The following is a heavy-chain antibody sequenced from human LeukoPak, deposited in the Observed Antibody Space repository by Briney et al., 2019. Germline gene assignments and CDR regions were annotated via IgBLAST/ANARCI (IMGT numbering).Heavy chain of an antibody. Sequence: PGGSLRLSCAASGFTFSSYWMIWVRQAPGKGREWVANIKQDGSEKYYVDSVKGRFPISRDNAKNSLYLQMNSLRAEDTAVYYCARESWRYDFWSGNDWGQGTLVTVSS. CDR1: GFTFSSYW. D-gene: IGHD3-3*01. CDR2: IKQDGSEK. CDR3: ARESWRYDFWSGND. V-gene: IGHV3-7*01. J-gene: IGHJ4*02.